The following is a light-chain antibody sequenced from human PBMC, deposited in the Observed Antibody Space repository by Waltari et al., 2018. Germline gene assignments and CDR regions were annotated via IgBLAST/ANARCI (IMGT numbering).Light chain of an antibody. Sequence: EIVMTQSPATLSVSPGERATLSCRASQSVSSNLAWYQQKPGQAPRLLIYGASTRATGIPARFSGSGSGTEFTLTISSLQSEDFAVYYCQQYNNFTFGPGTKVDIK. J-gene: IGKJ3*01. V-gene: IGKV3-15*01. CDR1: QSVSSN. CDR2: GAS. CDR3: QQYNNFT.